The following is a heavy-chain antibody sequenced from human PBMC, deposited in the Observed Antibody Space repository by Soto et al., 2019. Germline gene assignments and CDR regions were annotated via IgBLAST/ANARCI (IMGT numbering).Heavy chain of an antibody. D-gene: IGHD6-13*01. V-gene: IGHV3-30-3*01. CDR1: GFTFSSYA. CDR2: ISYDGSNK. Sequence: WGSLRLSCAASGFTFSSYAIHFFRHSPFKWLEWVAVISYDGSNKYYADSVKGRFTISRDNSKNTLYLQMNSLRAEDTAVYYCAREAGSSSEEFDYYYGMDVWGQGTTVTVSS. CDR3: AREAGSSSEEFDYYYGMDV. J-gene: IGHJ6*02.